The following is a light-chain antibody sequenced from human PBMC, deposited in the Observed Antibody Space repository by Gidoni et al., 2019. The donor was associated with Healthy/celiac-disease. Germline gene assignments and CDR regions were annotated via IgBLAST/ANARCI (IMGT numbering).Light chain of an antibody. V-gene: IGKV3-20*01. CDR3: QLRTT. J-gene: IGKJ3*01. CDR1: QSVSSSY. Sequence: EIVLTQSPGTLSLSPGERATLSCRASQSVSSSYLAWYQQKPGQAPRLLIYGASSRATGIPDRFSGSGSGTDFTLTISRLEPEDFAVYYCQLRTTFGPGTKVDIK. CDR2: GAS.